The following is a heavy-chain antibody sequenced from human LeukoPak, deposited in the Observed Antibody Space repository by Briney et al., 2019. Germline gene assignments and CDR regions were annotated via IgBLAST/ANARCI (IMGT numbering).Heavy chain of an antibody. J-gene: IGHJ4*02. CDR3: AKGCFARSAFSDY. Sequence: GRSLRLSCAASGFTFSSYAMHWVRQAPGKGLEWVAVISYDGSNKYYADSVKGRFTISRDNSKNTLYLQMNSLRAEDTAVYYCAKGCFARSAFSDYWGQGTLVTVSS. D-gene: IGHD3-10*01. V-gene: IGHV3-30*14. CDR2: ISYDGSNK. CDR1: GFTFSSYA.